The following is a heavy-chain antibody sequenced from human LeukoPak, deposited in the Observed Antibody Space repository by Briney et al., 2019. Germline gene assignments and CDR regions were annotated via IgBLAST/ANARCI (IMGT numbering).Heavy chain of an antibody. CDR3: ARGDSGYDYHYYYYMDV. Sequence: PGGSLRLSCAASGFTFSSYWMHWVRQAPGKGLVWVSRIISDGRTTSYADSVKGRFTISRDSAKNTVYLQMNSLRAEDTAVCYCARGDSGYDYHYYYYMDVWGKGTTVTVSS. D-gene: IGHD5-12*01. V-gene: IGHV3-74*01. CDR2: IISDGRTT. J-gene: IGHJ6*03. CDR1: GFTFSSYW.